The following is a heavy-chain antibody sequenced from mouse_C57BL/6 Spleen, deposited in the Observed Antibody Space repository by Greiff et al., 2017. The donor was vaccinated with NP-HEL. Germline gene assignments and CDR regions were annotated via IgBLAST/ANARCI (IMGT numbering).Heavy chain of an antibody. Sequence: QVQLQQSGAELMKPGASVKLSCKATGYTFTGYWIEWVKQRPGHGLEWIGEILPGSGSTNYHEKFKGKATFTADTSSNTAYMQLSSLTTEDSAIYYCARKGDALDYWGQGTTLTVSS. V-gene: IGHV1-9*01. CDR1: GYTFTGYW. J-gene: IGHJ2*01. CDR2: ILPGSGST. CDR3: ARKGDALDY.